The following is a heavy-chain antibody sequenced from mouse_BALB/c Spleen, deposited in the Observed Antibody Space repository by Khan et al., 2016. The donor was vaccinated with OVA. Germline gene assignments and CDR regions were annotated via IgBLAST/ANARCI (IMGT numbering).Heavy chain of an antibody. D-gene: IGHD2-13*01. J-gene: IGHJ3*01. Sequence: QVQLQQSGAELVKPGASVKLSCKASGYTFNSYYMYWVKQRPGQGLEWIGEINPSTGGTNFNEKFKSKATLTVDKSSSTAYMQLSRLTSDGSAVYYCTRGGDGGLAYWGQGTLVTVSA. CDR3: TRGGDGGLAY. CDR2: INPSTGGT. CDR1: GYTFNSYY. V-gene: IGHV1S81*02.